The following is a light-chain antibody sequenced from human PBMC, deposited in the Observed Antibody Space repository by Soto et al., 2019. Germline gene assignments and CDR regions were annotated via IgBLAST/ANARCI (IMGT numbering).Light chain of an antibody. CDR3: QQYDSAPWT. V-gene: IGKV1-27*01. J-gene: IGKJ1*01. CDR1: QGISKY. CDR2: VAS. Sequence: DVQMTQSPSSLSASVGDRVTITCRASQGISKYLAWYQQKPGKVPRLLIYVASTLQSGVPSRFSGSGSGTDFILTISSLQPEDVAAYYCQQYDSAPWTFGQGTKVEIK.